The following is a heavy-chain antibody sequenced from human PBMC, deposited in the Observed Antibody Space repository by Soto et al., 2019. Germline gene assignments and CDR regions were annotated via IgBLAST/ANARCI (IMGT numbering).Heavy chain of an antibody. J-gene: IGHJ6*02. D-gene: IGHD6-19*01. CDR2: IYYSGST. CDR1: GGSISSYY. V-gene: IGHV4-59*01. CDR3: ARGAEQWLPKYYYYGMYV. Sequence: SETLSLTCTVSGGSISSYYWSWIRQPPGKGLEWIGYIYYSGSTNYNPPLKSRVTISVDTSKNQFSLKLSSVTAADTAVYYCARGAEQWLPKYYYYGMYVWGQGTTVTVSS.